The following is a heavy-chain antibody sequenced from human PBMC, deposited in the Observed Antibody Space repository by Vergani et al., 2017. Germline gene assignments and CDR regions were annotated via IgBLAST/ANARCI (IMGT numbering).Heavy chain of an antibody. CDR1: GGSFSGYY. Sequence: QVQLQQWGAGLLKPSETLSLTCAVYGGSFSGYYWSWIRQPPGKGMEWSGEINHSGSTNYNPSLKSRVTISVDTSKNQFSLKVSSVTAADTAVYYCARGRAYSSPMPNYYYMDVWGKGTTVTVSS. CDR2: INHSGST. CDR3: ARGRAYSSPMPNYYYMDV. D-gene: IGHD4-11*01. J-gene: IGHJ6*03. V-gene: IGHV4-34*01.